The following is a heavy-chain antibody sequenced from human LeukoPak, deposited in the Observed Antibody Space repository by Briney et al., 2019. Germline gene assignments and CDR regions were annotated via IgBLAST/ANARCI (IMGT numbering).Heavy chain of an antibody. CDR3: ARDLPGSDWFDP. J-gene: IGHJ5*02. CDR2: IYYSRST. Sequence: SETLSLTCTVSGGSISSGGYYWSWIRQHPGKGLEWIGYIYYSRSTYCNPSLKSRVTISVDTSKTQFSLKLSSVTAADTAVYYCARDLPGSDWFDPWGQGTLVTVSS. CDR1: GGSISSGGYY. V-gene: IGHV4-31*03.